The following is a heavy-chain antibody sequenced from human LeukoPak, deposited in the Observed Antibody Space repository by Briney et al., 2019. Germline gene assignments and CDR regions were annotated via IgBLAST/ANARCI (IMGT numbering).Heavy chain of an antibody. CDR3: ARGGVALSYYGMDV. J-gene: IGHJ6*02. Sequence: VASVKVSCKASGYTFTGYYMHWVRQAPGQGLEWMGWINPNSGGTNYAQKFQGRVTMTRDTSISTAYMELSRLRSDDTAVYYCARGGVALSYYGMDVWGQGTTVTVSS. V-gene: IGHV1-2*02. D-gene: IGHD2-8*01. CDR2: INPNSGGT. CDR1: GYTFTGYY.